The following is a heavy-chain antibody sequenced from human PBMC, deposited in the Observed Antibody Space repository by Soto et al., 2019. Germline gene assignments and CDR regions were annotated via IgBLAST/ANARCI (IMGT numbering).Heavy chain of an antibody. CDR2: ISHDGGNK. Sequence: QVQLVESGGGVVQPGGALRLSCAASGFTFSSTGMHWVRQAPGKGLEWVAVISHDGGNKYYGASVKGRFTISRDNSKNTLYLQMDSLRAGETAVYYWAKDWGIAVAAHWGQGTLVTVSS. D-gene: IGHD6-19*01. CDR3: AKDWGIAVAAH. J-gene: IGHJ4*02. CDR1: GFTFSSTG. V-gene: IGHV3-30*18.